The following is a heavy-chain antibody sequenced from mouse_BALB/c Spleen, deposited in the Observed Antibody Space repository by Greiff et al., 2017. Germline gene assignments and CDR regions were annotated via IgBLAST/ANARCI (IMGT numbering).Heavy chain of an antibody. CDR3: ARCGDGYPSYAMDY. CDR1: GFNIKDTY. J-gene: IGHJ4*01. CDR2: IDPANGNT. D-gene: IGHD2-3*01. Sequence: EVQLQESGAELVKPGASVKLSCTASGFNIKDTYMHWVKQRPEQGLEWIGRIDPANGNTKYDPKFQGKATITADTSSNTAYLQLSSLTSEDTAVYYCARCGDGYPSYAMDYWGQGTSVTVSS. V-gene: IGHV14-3*02.